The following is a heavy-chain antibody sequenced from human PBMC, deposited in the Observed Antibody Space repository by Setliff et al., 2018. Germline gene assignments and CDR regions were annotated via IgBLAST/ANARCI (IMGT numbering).Heavy chain of an antibody. CDR1: GGSIINSYY. CDR3: ARERYFDY. CDR2: ISTSGNT. V-gene: IGHV4-61*02. J-gene: IGHJ4*02. Sequence: SETLSLTCTVSGGSIINSYYWSWIRQPAGKGLEWIGRISTSGNTNYNPSFKSRVTISRDTSTNQFSLKLGSVTAADTAVYYCARERYFDYWGQGALVTVSS.